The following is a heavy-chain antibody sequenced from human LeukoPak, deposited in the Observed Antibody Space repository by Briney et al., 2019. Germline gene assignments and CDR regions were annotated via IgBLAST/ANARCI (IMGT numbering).Heavy chain of an antibody. J-gene: IGHJ4*02. CDR2: IKQDGSEQ. CDR1: GFTFSYYW. Sequence: GGSLRLSCAASGFTFSYYWMTWVRQTPGKGLEWVANIKQDGSEQYYGDSVKGRFTISRDNGKTSLYLQMNSLRAEDTAVYYCVTGAYNWNDWGQGTLVTVSS. CDR3: VTGAYNWND. D-gene: IGHD1-20*01. V-gene: IGHV3-7*05.